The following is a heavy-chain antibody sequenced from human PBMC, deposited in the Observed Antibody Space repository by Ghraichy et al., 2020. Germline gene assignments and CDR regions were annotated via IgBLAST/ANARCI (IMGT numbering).Heavy chain of an antibody. Sequence: SGPTLVKPTQTLTLTCTFSGFSLSTSGMRVSWIRQPPGKALEWLARIDWDDDKFYSTSLKTRLTISKDTSKNQVVLTMTNMDPVDTATYYCAREGCGGDCYLGAGYFDYWGQGTLVTVSS. J-gene: IGHJ4*02. D-gene: IGHD2-21*01. V-gene: IGHV2-70*04. CDR1: GFSLSTSGMR. CDR3: AREGCGGDCYLGAGYFDY. CDR2: IDWDDDK.